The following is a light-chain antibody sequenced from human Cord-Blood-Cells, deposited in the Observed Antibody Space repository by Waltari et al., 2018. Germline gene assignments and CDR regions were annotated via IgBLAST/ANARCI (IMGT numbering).Light chain of an antibody. V-gene: IGLV2-18*02. CDR1: SSDVGSYNR. Sequence: QSALTQPPSVSGSPGQSVTISCTGTSSDVGSYNRVSWYQQPPGTAPKLMIYEVSNRPSGVPHRFSGSKSGNTASLTSSGRQAEDEADYYCSSYTSSSTYVFGTGTKVTVL. CDR3: SSYTSSSTYV. CDR2: EVS. J-gene: IGLJ1*01.